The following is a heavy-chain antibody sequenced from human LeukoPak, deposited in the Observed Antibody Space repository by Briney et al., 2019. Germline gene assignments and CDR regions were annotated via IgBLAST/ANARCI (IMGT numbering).Heavy chain of an antibody. D-gene: IGHD6-19*01. J-gene: IGHJ4*02. CDR2: IKQDGSEK. CDR1: GFTSSSYW. Sequence: GGTLRLTCAASGFTSSSYWLSWVRQPPGKGLEWVANIKQDGSEKYYVDSVKGRFTISRDNAKNSLYLQMNSLRAEDTAVYYCARDRGSSGWYEFDCGGQGTLVTVSS. CDR3: ARDRGSSGWYEFDC. V-gene: IGHV3-7*01.